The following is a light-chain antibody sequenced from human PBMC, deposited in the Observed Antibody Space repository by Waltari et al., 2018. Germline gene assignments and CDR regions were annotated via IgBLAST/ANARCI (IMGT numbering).Light chain of an antibody. J-gene: IGKJ3*01. CDR2: GAS. CDR1: QSVSDS. Sequence: EIVMTQSPATLSLSPGERATLSCRASQSVSDSLAWYQQKPGQAPRLLIYGASSRATGIPDRFSGSASGTDFTLTISSLEPEDVGVYYCLQRSNWPFTFGPGTKLDIK. V-gene: IGKV3D-15*01. CDR3: LQRSNWPFT.